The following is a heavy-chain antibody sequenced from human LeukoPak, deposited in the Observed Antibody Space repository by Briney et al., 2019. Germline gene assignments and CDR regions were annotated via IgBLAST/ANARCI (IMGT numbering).Heavy chain of an antibody. CDR1: GFTFSSYW. V-gene: IGHV3-7*01. CDR3: ARARNNWNDGAFDI. CDR2: IKQDGSEK. Sequence: GGSLRLSCAASGFTFSSYWMSWVRQAPGKGLEWVANIKQDGSEKYYVDSVKGRFTISRDNAKNSLYLQMNSLRAEDTAVYYCARARNNWNDGAFDIWGQGTMVTVSS. J-gene: IGHJ3*02. D-gene: IGHD1-1*01.